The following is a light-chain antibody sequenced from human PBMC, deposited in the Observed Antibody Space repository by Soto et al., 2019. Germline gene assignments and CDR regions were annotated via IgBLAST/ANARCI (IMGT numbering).Light chain of an antibody. J-gene: IGLJ2*01. CDR2: RNN. CDR3: AAWDDSLSGRRV. CDR1: SSNIGSNY. V-gene: IGLV1-47*01. Sequence: QPVLTQPPSASGTPGQRVTISCSGSSSNIGSNYVYWYQQLPGTAPKLLIHRNNQRSSGVPDRFSGSKSGTSASLAISGLRSEDEADYYCAAWDDSLSGRRVFGGGTKLTVL.